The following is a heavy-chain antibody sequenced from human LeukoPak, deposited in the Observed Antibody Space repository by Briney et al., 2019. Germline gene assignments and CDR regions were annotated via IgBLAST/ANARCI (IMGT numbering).Heavy chain of an antibody. Sequence: GGSLRLSCAASGVMSPSYWMTWVRQAPGKGLEWVANIKQDGSEKYYVDSVKGRFTISRDNAKNSVYLQMNSLRAEDTAVYYCARRHHFGFLDSWGQGTLVTVSS. J-gene: IGHJ4*02. CDR2: IKQDGSEK. V-gene: IGHV3-7*04. D-gene: IGHD3-10*01. CDR1: GVMSPSYW. CDR3: ARRHHFGFLDS.